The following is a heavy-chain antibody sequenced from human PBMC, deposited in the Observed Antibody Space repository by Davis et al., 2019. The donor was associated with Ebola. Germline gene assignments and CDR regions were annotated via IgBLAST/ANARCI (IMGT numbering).Heavy chain of an antibody. Sequence: ASVKVSCKASGYTFTGYYMHWVRQAPGQGLEWMGWINPNSGGTNYAQKFQGRVTMTRDTSISTAYMELSRLRSDDTAVYYCARDLNTMVQGVRSLCYWGQGTLVTVSS. J-gene: IGHJ4*02. V-gene: IGHV1-2*02. CDR2: INPNSGGT. D-gene: IGHD3-10*01. CDR1: GYTFTGYY. CDR3: ARDLNTMVQGVRSLCY.